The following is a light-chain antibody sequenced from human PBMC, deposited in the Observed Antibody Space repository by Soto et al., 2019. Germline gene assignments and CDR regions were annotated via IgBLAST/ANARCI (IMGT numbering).Light chain of an antibody. CDR2: ATS. CDR3: QRNA. V-gene: IGKV3-20*01. Sequence: EIVLTQSPGTLSLSPGERATLSRRASQSISSDSLAWYQQKPGQPPRLLIYATSSRATGIPDRFSGSGSGTDFTLTISRLEPEDFAVYYCQRNAFGQGTKLEI. CDR1: QSISSDS. J-gene: IGKJ2*01.